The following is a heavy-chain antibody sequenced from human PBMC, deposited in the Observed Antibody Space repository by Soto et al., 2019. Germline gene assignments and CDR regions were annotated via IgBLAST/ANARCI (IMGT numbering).Heavy chain of an antibody. CDR1: GYTFTSYY. CDR2: INPSGGST. Sequence: ASVKVSCKASGYTFTSYYMHWVRQAPGQGLEWMGIINPSGGSTSYAQKFQGRVTMTRDTSTSTVYMELSSLRSEDTAVYYCARSYYDFWSGYYLGENYFDYWGQGTLVTVS. CDR3: ARSYYDFWSGYYLGENYFDY. J-gene: IGHJ4*02. D-gene: IGHD3-3*01. V-gene: IGHV1-46*03.